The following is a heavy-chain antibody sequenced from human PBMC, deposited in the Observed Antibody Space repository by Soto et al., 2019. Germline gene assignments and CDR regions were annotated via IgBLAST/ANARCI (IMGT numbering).Heavy chain of an antibody. V-gene: IGHV4-4*07. CDR1: GASLSRYY. J-gene: IGHJ5*02. Sequence: QVVLQESGPGVVKPSDTLSLTCNVSGASLSRYYWSWIRQPPGKGLEWIGRIYATGDTDYNPSLKSSISMSLYMSKKQFSLTLRSVTAADTAIYNCVRDGTKNLRDRFEPWGRGILVTVSS. CDR2: IYATGDT. CDR3: VRDGTKNLRDRFEP. D-gene: IGHD1-26*01.